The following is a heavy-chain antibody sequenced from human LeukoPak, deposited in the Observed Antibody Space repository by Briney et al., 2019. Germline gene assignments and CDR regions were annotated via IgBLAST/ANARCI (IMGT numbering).Heavy chain of an antibody. D-gene: IGHD5-18*01. J-gene: IGHJ2*01. Sequence: GSLRLSCAASGFTFSNYAMNWVRQAPGKGLEWIGYIYYSGSTSYNPSLKSRVTISVDTSKNQFSLKLSSVTAADTAVYYCAREDTYGSDWYFDLWGRGTLVTVSS. CDR1: GFTFSNYA. CDR3: AREDTYGSDWYFDL. CDR2: IYYSGST. V-gene: IGHV4-59*01.